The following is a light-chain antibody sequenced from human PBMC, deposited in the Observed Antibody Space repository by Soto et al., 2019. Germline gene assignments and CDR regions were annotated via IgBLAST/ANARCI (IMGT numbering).Light chain of an antibody. V-gene: IGKV1-6*01. J-gene: IGKJ1*01. CDR1: QGIRTE. CDR2: AAS. Sequence: ATQMTQSPSSLSASVGDRVTIACRASQGIRTELGWYQQKAGEAPKLLIYAASTLQSGVPPRFSGSGSGTDFTLTISSLQPEDFATYYCLQDEYYPRTFGQGTKVEMK. CDR3: LQDEYYPRT.